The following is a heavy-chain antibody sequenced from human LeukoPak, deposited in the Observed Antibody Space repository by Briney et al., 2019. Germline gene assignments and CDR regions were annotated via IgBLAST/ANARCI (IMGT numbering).Heavy chain of an antibody. Sequence: GASVKVSCKASGGTFSSYAISWVRQAPGQGLEWMGWISAYNGNTNYAQKLQGRVTMTTDTSTSTAYMELRSLRSDDTAVYYCARAPATPHYCSGGSCYSVSWFDPWGQGTLVTVSS. J-gene: IGHJ5*02. CDR2: ISAYNGNT. CDR1: GGTFSSYA. D-gene: IGHD2-15*01. V-gene: IGHV1-18*01. CDR3: ARAPATPHYCSGGSCYSVSWFDP.